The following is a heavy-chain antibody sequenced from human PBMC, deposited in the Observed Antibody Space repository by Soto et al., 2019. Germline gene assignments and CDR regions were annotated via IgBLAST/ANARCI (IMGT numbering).Heavy chain of an antibody. D-gene: IGHD2-2*01. Sequence: QVQLVESGGGLVKPGGSLRLSCAASGFTFSDYYMSWIRQAPGKGLEWVSYISSSGSTIYYADSVKGRFTISRDNAKNSLYLQMNSLRADDTAVYYCAVDFSSTSCYWGAGGAFDIWGQGTMVTVSS. CDR2: ISSSGSTI. J-gene: IGHJ3*02. CDR3: AVDFSSTSCYWGAGGAFDI. V-gene: IGHV3-11*01. CDR1: GFTFSDYY.